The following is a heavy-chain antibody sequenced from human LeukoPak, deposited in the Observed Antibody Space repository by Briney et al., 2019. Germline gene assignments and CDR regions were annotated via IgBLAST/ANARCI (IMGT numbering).Heavy chain of an antibody. V-gene: IGHV4-39*07. Sequence: SETLSLTCTVSGGSISSSSYYWGWIRQPPGKGLEWIGSIYYSGSTYYNPSLKSRVTISVDTSKNQFSLKLSSVTAADTAVYYCARVSPFTVTDYYYYYMDVWGKGTTVTVSS. CDR2: IYYSGST. D-gene: IGHD4-11*01. CDR3: ARVSPFTVTDYYYYYMDV. CDR1: GGSISSSSYY. J-gene: IGHJ6*03.